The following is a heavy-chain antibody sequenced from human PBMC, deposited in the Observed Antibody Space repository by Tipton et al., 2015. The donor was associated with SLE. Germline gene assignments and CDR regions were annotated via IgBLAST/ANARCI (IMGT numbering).Heavy chain of an antibody. D-gene: IGHD3-10*01. CDR2: IHHRGTT. J-gene: IGHJ4*02. CDR3: AGGFYYGSGTFSDFEY. Sequence: LRLSCTVSNGSITSLYDYWGWVRQPPGKGLEWIGEIHHRGTTNYNPSLKSRVTISVDKSKSQFSLKLSSVTAADTAVYYCAGGFYYGSGTFSDFEYWGQGTLATVSS. CDR1: NGSITSLYDY. V-gene: IGHV4-61*05.